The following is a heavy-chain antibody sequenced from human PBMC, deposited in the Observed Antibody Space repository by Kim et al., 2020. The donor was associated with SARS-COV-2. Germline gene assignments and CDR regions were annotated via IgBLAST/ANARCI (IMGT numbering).Heavy chain of an antibody. D-gene: IGHD5-18*01. CDR3: ARGPRSYGYSHDAFDI. CDR2: MNPKSGNT. V-gene: IGHV1-8*01. J-gene: IGHJ3*02. CDR1: GYTFTSYD. Sequence: ASVKVSCKASGYTFTSYDINWVRQATGKGLEWMGWMNPKSGNTGYAQKFQGRVTMTRNTSISTAYMERSSLRSEDTAVYYCARGPRSYGYSHDAFDIWGQETMVTVSS.